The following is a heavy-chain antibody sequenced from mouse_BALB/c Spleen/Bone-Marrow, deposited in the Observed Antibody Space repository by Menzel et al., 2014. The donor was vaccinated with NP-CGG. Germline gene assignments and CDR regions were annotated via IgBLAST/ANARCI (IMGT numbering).Heavy chain of an antibody. CDR3: APIYDGYYVAWFAY. CDR1: GFNIKDTY. Sequence: VQLQQSGAELVKPGASVKLSCTASGFNIKDTYMHWVKQRPEQGLEWIGRIDPANGNTKYDPKFQGKATITADTPSNTAYLQLSSLTSEDTAVYYCAPIYDGYYVAWFAYWGQGTLVTVSA. V-gene: IGHV14-3*02. CDR2: IDPANGNT. D-gene: IGHD2-3*01. J-gene: IGHJ3*01.